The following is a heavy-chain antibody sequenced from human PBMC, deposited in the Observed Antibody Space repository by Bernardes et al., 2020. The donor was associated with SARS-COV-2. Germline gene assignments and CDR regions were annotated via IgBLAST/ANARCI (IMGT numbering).Heavy chain of an antibody. D-gene: IGHD3-3*01. Sequence: GESLKISCKGSGYSFTSYWIGWVRQMPGKGLEWMGIIYPGDSDTRYSPSFQGQVTISADKSISTAYLQWSSLKASDTAMYYCARHVTIFGEDDYFDYWGQGTLVTVSS. CDR3: ARHVTIFGEDDYFDY. CDR2: IYPGDSDT. V-gene: IGHV5-51*01. CDR1: GYSFTSYW. J-gene: IGHJ4*02.